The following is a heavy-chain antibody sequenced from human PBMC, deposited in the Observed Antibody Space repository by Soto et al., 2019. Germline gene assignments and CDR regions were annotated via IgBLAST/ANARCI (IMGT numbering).Heavy chain of an antibody. J-gene: IGHJ3*02. CDR2: ISGSGGST. V-gene: IGHV3-23*01. Sequence: PGGSLRLSCAASGFTFSSYAMSWVRQAPGTGLEWVSAISGSGGSTYYADSVKGRFTISRDNSKNTLYLQMNSLRAEDTAVYYCAKDTSRGKLAHGAFDIWGQGTMVTVSS. D-gene: IGHD1-1*01. CDR1: GFTFSSYA. CDR3: AKDTSRGKLAHGAFDI.